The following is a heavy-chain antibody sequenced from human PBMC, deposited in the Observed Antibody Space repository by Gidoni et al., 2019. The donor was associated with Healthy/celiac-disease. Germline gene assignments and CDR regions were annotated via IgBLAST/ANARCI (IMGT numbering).Heavy chain of an antibody. CDR2: IYYSGST. CDR3: ARMRSGSYYNVRWFDP. D-gene: IGHD3-10*01. J-gene: IGHJ5*02. CDR1: GGSISSYY. V-gene: IGHV4-59*08. Sequence: QVQLQESGPGLVKPSETLSLTCTVSGGSISSYYWRWIRQPPGKGLEWIGYIYYSGSTNYNPSLKSRVTISVDTSKNQFSLKLSSVTAADTAVYYCARMRSGSYYNVRWFDPWGQGTLVTVSS.